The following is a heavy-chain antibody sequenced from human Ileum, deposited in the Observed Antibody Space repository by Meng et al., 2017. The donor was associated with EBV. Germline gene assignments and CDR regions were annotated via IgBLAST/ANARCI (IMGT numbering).Heavy chain of an antibody. Sequence: HVQLQRWVAGLFKPSDTLSLTCAVYGGSFTDYYWTWIRQPPGKGLEWIGEINPSEGTNYNPSLKSRVTISVDTSKNQFSLKMNSLTAADTAIYYCARRGSYGGGCDYWGQGTLVTVSS. CDR3: ARRGSYGGGCDY. J-gene: IGHJ4*02. D-gene: IGHD1-26*01. V-gene: IGHV4-34*01. CDR1: GGSFTDYY. CDR2: INPSEGT.